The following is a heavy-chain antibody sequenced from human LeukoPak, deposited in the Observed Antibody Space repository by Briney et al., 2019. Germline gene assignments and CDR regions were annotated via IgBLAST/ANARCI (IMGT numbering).Heavy chain of an antibody. V-gene: IGHV1-69*04. CDR1: GGTFSSYA. D-gene: IGHD2-21*02. CDR3: ARDPAYCGGDCYSWNRPFDY. CDR2: IIPLHGTA. Sequence: ASVKVSCKASGGTFSSYAISWVRQAPGQGLEWMGRIIPLHGTANYAQKFQDRVTITADKSTSTAYMELSSLRSKDRAMYYCARDPAYCGGDCYSWNRPFDYWGQGTLVTVSS. J-gene: IGHJ4*02.